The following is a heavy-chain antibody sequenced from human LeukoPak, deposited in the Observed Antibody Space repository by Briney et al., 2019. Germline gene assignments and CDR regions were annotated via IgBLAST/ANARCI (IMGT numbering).Heavy chain of an antibody. CDR3: ARAAPLLVAPQDY. V-gene: IGHV4-4*02. CDR1: GVSVGDTYW. CDR2: INHSATT. J-gene: IGHJ4*02. D-gene: IGHD2-21*01. Sequence: SETLSLTCAVSGVSVGDTYWWTWVRQPPGKGLEWIGEINHSATTNYNPSLKGRATISLDKSKNHFSLKVNSMTAADTAVYYCARAAPLLVAPQDYWGQGTLVTVSS.